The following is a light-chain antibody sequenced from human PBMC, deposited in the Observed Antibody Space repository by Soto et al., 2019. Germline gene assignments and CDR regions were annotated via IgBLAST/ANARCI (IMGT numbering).Light chain of an antibody. Sequence: DIQMTQSPSSLSASAGDRVTITCRASQRISTYLNWYQQKSGKPPKLVISTASSLQSGVPSRFSGSGSGTDFTLTINNLQPEDFGTYYCQQSYSIPWTFGQGTNVEIK. CDR2: TAS. CDR1: QRISTY. V-gene: IGKV1-39*01. J-gene: IGKJ1*01. CDR3: QQSYSIPWT.